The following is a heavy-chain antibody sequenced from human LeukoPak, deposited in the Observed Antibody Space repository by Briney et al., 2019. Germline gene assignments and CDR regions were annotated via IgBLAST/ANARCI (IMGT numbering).Heavy chain of an antibody. J-gene: IGHJ4*02. CDR1: GFTFSSYA. CDR3: AKSRYSSASYASDY. D-gene: IGHD6-19*01. Sequence: PGGSLTLSCAASGFTFSSYAMNWVRQAPGKGLEWVSAISGSGSGIYYADSVKGRFTISRDNSKNTLYLQMTSLRAEDTAVYYCAKSRYSSASYASDYWGQGTLVTVSS. CDR2: ISGSGSGI. V-gene: IGHV3-23*01.